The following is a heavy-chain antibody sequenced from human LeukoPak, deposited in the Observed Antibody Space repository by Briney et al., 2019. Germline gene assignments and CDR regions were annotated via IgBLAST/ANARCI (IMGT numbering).Heavy chain of an antibody. CDR1: GFTFSSYG. Sequence: GGSLRLSCAASGFTFSSYGMHWVRQAPGKGLEWVAFIRYDGSNKYYADSVKGRFTISRDNSKNTLYLQMNSLRAEDTAVYYCAIRSSPRGYYYYYMDVWGKGTTVTISS. D-gene: IGHD3-10*01. CDR3: AIRSSPRGYYYYYMDV. V-gene: IGHV3-30*02. J-gene: IGHJ6*03. CDR2: IRYDGSNK.